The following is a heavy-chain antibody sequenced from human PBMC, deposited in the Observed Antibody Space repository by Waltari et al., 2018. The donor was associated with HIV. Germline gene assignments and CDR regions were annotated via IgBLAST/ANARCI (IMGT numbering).Heavy chain of an antibody. CDR1: GYTFTSYG. CDR2: ISAYNGNT. D-gene: IGHD5-18*01. J-gene: IGHJ6*02. V-gene: IGHV1-18*01. CDR3: AREVTLPTRIQLWSGMDV. Sequence: QVQLVQSGAEVKKPGASVKVSCKASGYTFTSYGISWVRQAPGRGLEWMGWISAYNGNTNYAQKLQGRVTMTTDTSTSTAYMELRSLRSDDTAVYYCAREVTLPTRIQLWSGMDVWGQGTTVTVSS.